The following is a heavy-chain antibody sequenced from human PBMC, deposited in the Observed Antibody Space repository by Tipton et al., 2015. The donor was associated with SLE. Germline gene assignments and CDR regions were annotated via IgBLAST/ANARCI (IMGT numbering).Heavy chain of an antibody. V-gene: IGHV3-21*01. J-gene: IGHJ4*02. CDR1: GFTSSSYS. CDR3: ARDISPLYGFDY. Sequence: GSLRLSCAASGFTSSSYSMNWVRQAPGKGLEWVSSISSSSSYIYYADSVKGRFTISRDNAKNSLYLQMNSLRAEDTAVYYCARDISPLYGFDYWGQGTLVTVSS. CDR2: ISSSSSYI. D-gene: IGHD3-3*02.